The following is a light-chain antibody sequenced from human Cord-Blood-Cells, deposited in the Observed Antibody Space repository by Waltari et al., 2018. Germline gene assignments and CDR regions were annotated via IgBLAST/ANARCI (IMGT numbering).Light chain of an antibody. CDR2: DAS. Sequence: EIVLTQSPATPSSCPGGRATLSCRASQSVSSYLAWYQQKPGQATRLLIYDASNRATGSPAGFGGSGAGTDFTLTISSLEPEECAVYYCQQRSNGYTFGQGTKREIK. J-gene: IGKJ2*01. CDR1: QSVSSY. V-gene: IGKV3-11*01. CDR3: QQRSNGYT.